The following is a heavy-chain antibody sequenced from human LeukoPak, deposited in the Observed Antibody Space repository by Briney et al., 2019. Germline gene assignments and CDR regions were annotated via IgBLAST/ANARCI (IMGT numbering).Heavy chain of an antibody. CDR3: ARRYFDS. CDR2: IKQDGSAK. CDR1: GFTFSDYW. J-gene: IGHJ4*02. V-gene: IGHV3-7*03. Sequence: GGSLRLSCAASGFTFSDYWMHWVRQAPGKGLEWVANIKQDGSAKYYVDSVKGRFTISRDNAMNSLYLQMNSLRAEDTAVYYCARRYFDSWGQGTLVTVSS.